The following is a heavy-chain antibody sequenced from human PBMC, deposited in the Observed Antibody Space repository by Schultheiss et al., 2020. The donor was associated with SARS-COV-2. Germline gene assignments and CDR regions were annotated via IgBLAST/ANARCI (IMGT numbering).Heavy chain of an antibody. J-gene: IGHJ4*02. CDR2: ISAYNGNT. CDR1: GYTFTSYG. CDR3: ARGYCSSTSCSSIGTTLAVARGRAPPDY. V-gene: IGHV1-18*01. D-gene: IGHD2-2*01. Sequence: ASVKVSCKASGYTFTSYGISWVRQAPGQGLEWMGWISAYNGNTNYAQKLQGRVTMTTDTSTSTAYMELSSLRSEDTAVYYCARGYCSSTSCSSIGTTLAVARGRAPPDYWGQGTLVTVSS.